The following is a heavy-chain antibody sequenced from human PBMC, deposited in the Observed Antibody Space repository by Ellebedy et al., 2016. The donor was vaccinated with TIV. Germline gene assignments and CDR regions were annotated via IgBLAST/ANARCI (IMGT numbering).Heavy chain of an antibody. J-gene: IGHJ4*02. D-gene: IGHD1-1*01. CDR3: VRDDDVQEPRRHADY. CDR2: ISDSAGAM. V-gene: IGHV3-48*02. CDR1: GFSFTGYA. Sequence: GESLKISCAASGFSFTGYAMNWVRQTPGKGLEWVAYISDSAGAMSYADSVRCRFTVSRDNAKESVYLQMNNLRDEDTGLYYCVRDDDVQEPRRHADYWGQGTLVTVSS.